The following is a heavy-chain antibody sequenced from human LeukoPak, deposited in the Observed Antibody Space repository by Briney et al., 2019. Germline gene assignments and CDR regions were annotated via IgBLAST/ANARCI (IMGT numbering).Heavy chain of an antibody. V-gene: IGHV1-2*02. J-gene: IGHJ3*02. Sequence: ASVKVSCKASGYTFTGYYMHWVRQAPGQGLEWMGWINPNSGGTNYAQKFQGRVTMTRDTSISTAYMELSRLRSDDTAVYYCARAHRPTYSSSWYVEAFDIWGQGTMVTVSS. CDR3: ARAHRPTYSSSWYVEAFDI. CDR2: INPNSGGT. CDR1: GYTFTGYY. D-gene: IGHD6-13*01.